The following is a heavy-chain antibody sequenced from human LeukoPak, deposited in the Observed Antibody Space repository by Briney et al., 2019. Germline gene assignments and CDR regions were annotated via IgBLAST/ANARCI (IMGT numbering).Heavy chain of an antibody. CDR3: AREMGRTHGDAFDI. D-gene: IGHD1-26*01. CDR2: INPNSGGT. Sequence: ASVKVSCKASGYIFTDYFIHWVRQAPGQGLEWMGWINPNSGGTNYAQKFQGRVTMTRDTSISTVYMELSRVRSEDTAVYYCAREMGRTHGDAFDIRGQGTRVTVSS. CDR1: GYIFTDYF. V-gene: IGHV1-2*02. J-gene: IGHJ3*02.